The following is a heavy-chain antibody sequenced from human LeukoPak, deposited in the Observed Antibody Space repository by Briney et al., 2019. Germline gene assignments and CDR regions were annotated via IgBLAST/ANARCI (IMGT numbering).Heavy chain of an antibody. CDR1: GYSFKNYW. J-gene: IGHJ6*02. CDR3: ARYRGFYGILTGYYRVGRHYYGMDV. D-gene: IGHD3-9*01. Sequence: GESLNFSCRGSGYSFKNYWIGWVRQTPGKGLEWMGVIYLGASEARSSPWFQGRVTISADKSITTPYQQWSSLKDSDAAMYYCARYRGFYGILTGYYRVGRHYYGMDVWGQGPTVSVSS. CDR2: IYLGASEA. V-gene: IGHV5-51*01.